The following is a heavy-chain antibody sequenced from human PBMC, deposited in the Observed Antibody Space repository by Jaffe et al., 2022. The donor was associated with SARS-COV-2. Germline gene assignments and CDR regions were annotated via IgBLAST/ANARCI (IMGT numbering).Heavy chain of an antibody. V-gene: IGHV1-69*01. CDR3: ARGWGETGGVLVTPYAY. J-gene: IGHJ4*02. CDR2: IIPIFGTA. CDR1: GGTFSNYA. Sequence: QVQLVQSGAEVKKPGSSVKVSCKASGGTFSNYAISWVRQAPGQGLEWMGGIIPIFGTANYAQNFQGRVTITADESTTTAYMELSSLRSEDTAVYYCARGWGETGGVLVTPYAYWGQGTLVTVSS. D-gene: IGHD2-8*02.